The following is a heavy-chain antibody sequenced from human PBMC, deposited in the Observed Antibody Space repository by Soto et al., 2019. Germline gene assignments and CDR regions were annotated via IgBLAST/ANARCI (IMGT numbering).Heavy chain of an antibody. CDR3: ERGRDGGGAS. CDR2: INPSGST. V-gene: IGHV4-34*01. J-gene: IGHJ5*02. CDR1: GGSLSGNY. D-gene: IGHD4-17*01. Sequence: QVQLQQWGAGLLKPSETLSLTCGVYGGSLSGNYWSWIRQPPGEGLEWIGEINPSGSTNYSPSLKSRATVSADTSKNQCSLKLGSVIAADTAVYYCERGRDGGGASWGQGTLVTVSS.